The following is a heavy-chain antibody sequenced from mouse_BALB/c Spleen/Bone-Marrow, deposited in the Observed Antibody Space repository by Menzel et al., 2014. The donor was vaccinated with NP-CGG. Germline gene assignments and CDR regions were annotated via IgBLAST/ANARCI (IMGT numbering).Heavy chain of an antibody. D-gene: IGHD1-1*01. CDR2: IYPGSGST. CDR1: GYTFTSYW. J-gene: IGHJ3*01. CDR3: TRNYGSSFPSWFAC. V-gene: IGHV1S22*01. Sequence: LQQSGSELVRPGVSVKLFCKASGYTFTSYWMHWVKQRHGQGLEWIGNIYPGSGSTNYDEKFKSKGTLTVDTSSSTAYMHLSSLTSEDSTVYYCTRNYGSSFPSWFACWAQSTLVTVSA.